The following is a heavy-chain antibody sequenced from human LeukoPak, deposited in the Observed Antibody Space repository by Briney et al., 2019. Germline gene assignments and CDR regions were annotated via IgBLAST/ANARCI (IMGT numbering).Heavy chain of an antibody. CDR1: GGTFSSYA. Sequence: SVKVSCTASGGTFSSYAISWVRQAPGQGLEWMGGIIPIFGTANYAQKFQGRVTITADESTSTAYMELSSLRSEDTAVYYCARVAGAGNQIDYWGQGTLVTVSS. V-gene: IGHV1-69*13. CDR2: IIPIFGTA. D-gene: IGHD6-19*01. CDR3: ARVAGAGNQIDY. J-gene: IGHJ4*02.